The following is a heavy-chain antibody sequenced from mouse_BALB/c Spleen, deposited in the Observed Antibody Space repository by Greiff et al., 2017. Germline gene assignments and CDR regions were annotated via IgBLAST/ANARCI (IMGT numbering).Heavy chain of an antibody. D-gene: IGHD2-3*01. CDR2: INPSSGYT. Sequence: QVQLQQSAAELARPGASVKMSCKASGYTFTSYTMHWVKQRPGQGLEWIGYINPSSGYTEYNQKFKDKTTLTADKSSSTAYMQLSSLTSEDSAVYYCARLLYDGFDYWGQGTTLTVSS. V-gene: IGHV1-4*02. J-gene: IGHJ2*01. CDR1: GYTFTSYT. CDR3: ARLLYDGFDY.